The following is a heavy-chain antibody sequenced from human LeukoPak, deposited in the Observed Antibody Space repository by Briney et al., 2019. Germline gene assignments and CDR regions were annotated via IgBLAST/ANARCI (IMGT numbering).Heavy chain of an antibody. CDR3: ARVPLRGSWYLTY. CDR2: ISSSSSYI. Sequence: PGGSLRLSRAASGFPLSRYNINLVRPGSGEGLEGGSSISSSSSYIYYADSVKGRFTISRDNAKNSLYLQMNSLRAEDTAVYYCARVPLRGSWYLTYWGQGTLVTVSS. CDR1: GFPLSRYN. J-gene: IGHJ4*02. V-gene: IGHV3-21*01. D-gene: IGHD6-13*01.